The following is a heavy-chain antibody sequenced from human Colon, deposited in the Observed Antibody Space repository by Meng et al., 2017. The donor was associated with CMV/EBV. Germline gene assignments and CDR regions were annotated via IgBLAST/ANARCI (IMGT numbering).Heavy chain of an antibody. D-gene: IGHD3-22*01. J-gene: IGHJ3*02. CDR3: STDLPGMVVIHHDAVDI. Sequence: GESLKISCAASGFTFSNVWMSWVRQAPGKGLEWVGRIKSKTDGGTADYAAPVKGRFTISRDDSRNTVYLLMDSLKTEDTAVYYCSTDLPGMVVIHHDAVDIWGRGTMVTVSS. CDR2: IKSKTDGGTA. V-gene: IGHV3-15*01. CDR1: GFTFSNVW.